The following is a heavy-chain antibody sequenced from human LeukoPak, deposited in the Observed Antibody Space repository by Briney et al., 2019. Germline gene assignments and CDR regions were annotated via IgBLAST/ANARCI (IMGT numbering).Heavy chain of an antibody. Sequence: PSETLSLTCAVYGGSFSGYYWSWIRQPPGKGLEWIGEINHSGSTNYNPSLKSRVTISVDTSKNQFSLKLSSVTAADTAVYYCARDSTGTVTGPWGQGTLVTVSS. V-gene: IGHV4-34*01. CDR3: ARDSTGTVTGP. CDR2: INHSGST. J-gene: IGHJ5*02. CDR1: GGSFSGYY. D-gene: IGHD4-11*01.